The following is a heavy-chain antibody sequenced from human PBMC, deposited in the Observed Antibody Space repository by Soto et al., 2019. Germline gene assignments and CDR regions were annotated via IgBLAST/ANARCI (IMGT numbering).Heavy chain of an antibody. V-gene: IGHV3-30*09. D-gene: IGHD3-10*01. CDR1: GFIFSSYS. CDR2: ISYDGTTK. Sequence: QMQLVESGGGVVQPGRSLRLSCAGSGFIFSSYSMHWVRQATGKGLEWVADISYDGTTKDYAEFVKGRFAISRDNSKNTLYLQMNSLRAEDTAMFYYVSLRGFGDLPLDNCGQGTLVTVSS. CDR3: VSLRGFGDLPLDN. J-gene: IGHJ4*02.